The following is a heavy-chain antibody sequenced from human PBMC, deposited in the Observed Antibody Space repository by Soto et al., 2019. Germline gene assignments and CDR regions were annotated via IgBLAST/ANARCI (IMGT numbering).Heavy chain of an antibody. V-gene: IGHV1-69*13. CDR1: GGTFSSYA. Sequence: VASVKVSCKASGGTFSSYAISWVRQAPGQGLEWMGGIIPIFGTANYAQKFQGRVTITADESTSTAYMELSSLRSEDTAVYYCARWSVGGNSEYYFDYWGQGTLVTVSS. D-gene: IGHD3-10*01. CDR3: ARWSVGGNSEYYFDY. J-gene: IGHJ4*02. CDR2: IIPIFGTA.